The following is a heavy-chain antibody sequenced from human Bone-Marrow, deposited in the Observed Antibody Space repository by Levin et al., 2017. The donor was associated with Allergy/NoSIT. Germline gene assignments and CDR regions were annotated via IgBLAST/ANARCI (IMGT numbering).Heavy chain of an antibody. Sequence: SCAASGFTLSGYWMHWVRQAPGKGPVCVSRITTDGSRTNYADSVKGRFTISRDNAKNTVYLQMNSLRVEDTAVYYCARVRAVTTDYYYFYGMDVWGQGTTVTVSS. CDR1: GFTLSGYW. D-gene: IGHD4-17*01. V-gene: IGHV3-74*01. J-gene: IGHJ6*02. CDR2: ITTDGSRT. CDR3: ARVRAVTTDYYYFYGMDV.